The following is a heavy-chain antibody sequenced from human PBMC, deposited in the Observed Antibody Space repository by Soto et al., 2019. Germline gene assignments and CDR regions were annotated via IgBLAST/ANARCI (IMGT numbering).Heavy chain of an antibody. V-gene: IGHV4-34*01. J-gene: IGHJ4*02. CDR2: IKHCGST. Sequence: QVQLQQWGAGLLKPSETLSLTCAVYGGSFSGYYWNWIRQPPGKGLEWMGEIKHCGSTNYNPSLXCXVXIXIEPSKSQFSLKLSCVHAADTAVYYCARGSGRPFDYWGQGTLVTVSS. CDR1: GGSFSGYY. CDR3: ARGSGRPFDY.